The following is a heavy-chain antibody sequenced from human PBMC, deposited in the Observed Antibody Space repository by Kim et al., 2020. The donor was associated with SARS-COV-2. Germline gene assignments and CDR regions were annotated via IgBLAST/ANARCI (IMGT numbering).Heavy chain of an antibody. CDR3: AGDTCGNSYF. V-gene: IGHV3-33*03. Sequence: GGSLRLSCVGSGFPFSNYVIHWVRQAPGKGLEWVAVIWAAGSTKYSADFVEGRFTISRDASKTTLFLQMNRMSPEATGVYYSAGDTCGNSYF. J-gene: IGHJ2*01. CDR2: IWAAGSTK. D-gene: IGHD2-21*02. CDR1: GFPFSNYV.